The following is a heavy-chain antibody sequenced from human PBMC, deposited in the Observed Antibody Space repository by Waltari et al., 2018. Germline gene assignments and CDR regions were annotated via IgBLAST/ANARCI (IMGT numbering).Heavy chain of an antibody. CDR2: IKSQRDGGAT. CDR3: TTGVSSSWYGDYYYGLDV. Sequence: PGKGLEWVGHIKSQRDGGATDLAPPVKGIFTITRDDSKNTLSLEMTSLKIEDTAVYYCTTGVSSSWYGDYYYGLDVWGLGTTVTVSS. J-gene: IGHJ6*02. V-gene: IGHV3-15*07. D-gene: IGHD6-13*01.